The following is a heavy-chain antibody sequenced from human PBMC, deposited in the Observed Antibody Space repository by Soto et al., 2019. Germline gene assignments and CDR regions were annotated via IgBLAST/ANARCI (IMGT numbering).Heavy chain of an antibody. CDR1: GGTFSTSS. CDR3: ARDVVRSSGGDS. CDR2: IIPIFSKT. V-gene: IGHV1-69*01. Sequence: QVQLVQSGAEVKEPGTSVKVSSKASGGTFSTSSFVWVRQGPGQGLEWMGGIIPIFSKTNVAQKFQGRVTFTADESTRTAYMELSSLRSEDTAIYYCARDVVRSSGGDSWGQGTLVTVSS. J-gene: IGHJ4*02. D-gene: IGHD2-15*01.